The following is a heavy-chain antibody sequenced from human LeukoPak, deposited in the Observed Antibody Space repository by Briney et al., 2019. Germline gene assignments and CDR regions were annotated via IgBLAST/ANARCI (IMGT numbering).Heavy chain of an antibody. CDR1: GFTFSSYS. CDR2: ISSSSSYI. V-gene: IGHV3-21*01. CDR3: AKDRGLWFGELLGSVYFDY. D-gene: IGHD3-10*01. J-gene: IGHJ4*02. Sequence: GGSLRLSCAASGFTFSSYSMNWVRQAPGKGLEWVSSISSSSSYIYYADSVKGRFTISRDNAKNSLYLQMNSLRAEDTAVYYCAKDRGLWFGELLGSVYFDYWGQGTLVTVSS.